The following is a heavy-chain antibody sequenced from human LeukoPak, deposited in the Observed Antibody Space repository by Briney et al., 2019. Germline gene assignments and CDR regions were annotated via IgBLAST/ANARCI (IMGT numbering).Heavy chain of an antibody. CDR1: GHSLSSNSAA. V-gene: IGHV6-1*01. CDR3: ARDYIAAAVTLPFDY. J-gene: IGHJ4*02. Sequence: SQTLSLICAISGHSLSSNSAAWNWLRQSPSRGLEWLGRTYYRSKWYNDYAVYVKSRITINPDTSKNQFYLQLNSVTPEDTAVYYCARDYIAAAVTLPFDYWGQGTLVTVSS. D-gene: IGHD6-13*01. CDR2: TYYRSKWYN.